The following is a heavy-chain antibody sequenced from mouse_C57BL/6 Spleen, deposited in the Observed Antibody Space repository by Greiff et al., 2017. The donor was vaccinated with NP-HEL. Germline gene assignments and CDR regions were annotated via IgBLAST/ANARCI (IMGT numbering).Heavy chain of an antibody. CDR2: ISSGSSTI. J-gene: IGHJ4*01. Sequence: EVQRVESGGGLVKPGGSLKLSCAASGFTFSDYGMHWVRQAPEKGLEWVAYISSGSSTIYYADTVKGRFTISRDNAKNTLFLQMTSLRSEDTAMYYCARRIYGYDDAMDYWGQGTSVTVSS. CDR1: GFTFSDYG. D-gene: IGHD2-2*01. V-gene: IGHV5-17*01. CDR3: ARRIYGYDDAMDY.